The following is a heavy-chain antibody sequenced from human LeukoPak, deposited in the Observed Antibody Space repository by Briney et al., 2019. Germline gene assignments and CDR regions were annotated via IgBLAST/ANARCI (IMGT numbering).Heavy chain of an antibody. Sequence: SETLSLTCTVSGGSISSGSYYWSWIRQPAGKGLEWIGRIYTSGSTNYNPSLKSRVTISVDTSKNQFSLKLSSVTAADTAVYYCARDCLGEPKERYMDVWGKGTTVTISS. CDR1: GGSISSGSYY. V-gene: IGHV4-61*02. CDR2: IYTSGST. CDR3: ARDCLGEPKERYMDV. J-gene: IGHJ6*03. D-gene: IGHD3-16*01.